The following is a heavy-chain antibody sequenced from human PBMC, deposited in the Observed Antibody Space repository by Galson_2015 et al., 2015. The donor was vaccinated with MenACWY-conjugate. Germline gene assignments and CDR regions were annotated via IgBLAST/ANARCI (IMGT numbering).Heavy chain of an antibody. CDR2: IIPIFGTA. D-gene: IGHD2-2*01. V-gene: IGHV1-69*13. CDR1: GGTFSSYA. J-gene: IGHJ6*02. Sequence: SVKVSCKASGGTFSSYAISWVRQAPGQGLEWMGGIIPIFGTANYAQKFQGRVTITADESTSTAYMELSSLRSEDTAVYYCARDGVVVVPAAIQDYYYYGMDVWGQGTTVTVSS. CDR3: ARDGVVVVPAAIQDYYYYGMDV.